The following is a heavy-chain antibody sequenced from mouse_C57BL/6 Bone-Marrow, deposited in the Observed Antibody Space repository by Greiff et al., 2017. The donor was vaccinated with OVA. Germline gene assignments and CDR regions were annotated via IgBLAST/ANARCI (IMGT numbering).Heavy chain of an antibody. CDR1: GFNIKDDY. J-gene: IGHJ2*01. CDR2: IDPENGDT. D-gene: IGHD2-2*01. CDR3: TGMVTGYVDY. V-gene: IGHV14-4*01. Sequence: VQLQQSGAELVRPGASVKLSCTASGFNIKDDYMHWVKQRPEQGLEWIGWIDPENGDTEYASKFQGKATITADTSSNTAYLQLSCLTSEDTAVYYCTGMVTGYVDYWGQGTTLTVSS.